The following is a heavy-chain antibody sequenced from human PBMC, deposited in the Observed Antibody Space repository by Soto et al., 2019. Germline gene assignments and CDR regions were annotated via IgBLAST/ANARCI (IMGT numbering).Heavy chain of an antibody. CDR2: INADNGNT. CDR3: ARVWGSYGPPWFDY. Sequence: ASVKVSCKASGYTFTGYAMHWVRQAPGQRLEWMGWINADNGNTKYSQKFQGRVTMTRDTSTSTAYMELSSLRSEDTAVYYCARVWGSYGPPWFDYWGQGTLVTVSS. J-gene: IGHJ4*02. D-gene: IGHD5-18*01. V-gene: IGHV1-3*01. CDR1: GYTFTGYA.